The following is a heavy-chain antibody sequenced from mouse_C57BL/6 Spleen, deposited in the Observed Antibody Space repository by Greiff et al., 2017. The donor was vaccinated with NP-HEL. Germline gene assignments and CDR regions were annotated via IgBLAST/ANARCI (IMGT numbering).Heavy chain of an antibody. CDR3: ARAYYGYFDV. V-gene: IGHV3-1*01. J-gene: IGHJ1*03. CDR2: ISYSGST. Sequence: DVMLVESGPGMVKPSQSLSLTCTVTGYSITSGYDWHWIRHFPGNKLEWMGYISYSGSTNYNPSLKSRISITHDTSKNHFFLKLNSVTTEDTATYYCARAYYGYFDVWGTGTTVTVSS. CDR1: GYSITSGYD.